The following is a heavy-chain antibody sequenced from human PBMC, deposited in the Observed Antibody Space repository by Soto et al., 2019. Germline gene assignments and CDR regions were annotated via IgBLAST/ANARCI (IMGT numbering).Heavy chain of an antibody. Sequence: EVQMVESGGGVVQPGGSLRLSCAASGFSVTNNYMNWVRQAPGKGLEWVSIIDIGGNTYYADSVKDRFTISRHDSKNTLYLQMDSLRPEDTAVYFCARGRGSTGYLGREHYFDYWGQGTLVTVSP. CDR2: IDIGGNT. V-gene: IGHV3-66*01. CDR3: ARGRGSTGYLGREHYFDY. CDR1: GFSVTNNY. J-gene: IGHJ4*02. D-gene: IGHD3-16*01.